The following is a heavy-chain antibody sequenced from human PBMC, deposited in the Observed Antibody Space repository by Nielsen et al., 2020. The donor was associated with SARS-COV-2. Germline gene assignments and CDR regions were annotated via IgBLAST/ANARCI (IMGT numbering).Heavy chain of an antibody. J-gene: IGHJ3*01. V-gene: IGHV3-7*01. CDR2: IKPDGSEK. CDR1: GFTLSTYA. Sequence: GESLKISCAASGFTLSTYAMSWVRQAPGKGLEWVADIKPDGSEKVYVDSVKGRFTISRDNAKNSMSLQMNSLRVEDTAVYYCARDWSRAFDVWGQGTMVTVSS. CDR3: ARDWSRAFDV.